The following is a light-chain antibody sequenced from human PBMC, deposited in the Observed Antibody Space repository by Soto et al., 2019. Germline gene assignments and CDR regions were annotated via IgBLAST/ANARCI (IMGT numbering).Light chain of an antibody. J-gene: IGLJ1*01. Sequence: QSDLTKAPYASGSPGQCFSISRNGTSIDVGRSNYVSCYQQHPGKAPKLMIYEVSKRPSGVPDRFSGYKSGDTASLTVSGLQAEDEADYYCSSYAGSNKGVFGTGTKVTVL. CDR1: SIDVGRSNY. V-gene: IGLV2-8*01. CDR2: EVS. CDR3: SSYAGSNKGV.